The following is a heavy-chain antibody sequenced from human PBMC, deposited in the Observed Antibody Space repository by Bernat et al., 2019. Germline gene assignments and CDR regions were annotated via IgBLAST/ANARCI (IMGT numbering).Heavy chain of an antibody. CDR3: AKDLSGPGWEGILSAFDI. D-gene: IGHD1-14*01. CDR1: GFTFSSYE. Sequence: EVQLVESGGGLVQPGGSLRLSCAASGFTFSSYEMNWVRQAPGKGLEWVSYISSSGSTIYYADSVKGRFTISRDNAKNSLYLQMNSLRAEDTALYYCAKDLSGPGWEGILSAFDIWGQGTMVTVSS. J-gene: IGHJ3*02. V-gene: IGHV3-48*03. CDR2: ISSSGSTI.